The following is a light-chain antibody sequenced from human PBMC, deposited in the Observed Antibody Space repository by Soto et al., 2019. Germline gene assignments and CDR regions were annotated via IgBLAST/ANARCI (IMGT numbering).Light chain of an antibody. CDR2: NNA. CDR1: SSNIGSNT. J-gene: IGLJ3*02. V-gene: IGLV1-44*01. Sequence: LTQAPSASGTPGQRVTISCSGSSSNIGSNTVNWYQQLPGTAPKLLIYNNAQRPSGVPDRFSGSKSGTSASLAIGGPQSEDEADYYCAVWDDSLNGWVFGGGTKLTVL. CDR3: AVWDDSLNGWV.